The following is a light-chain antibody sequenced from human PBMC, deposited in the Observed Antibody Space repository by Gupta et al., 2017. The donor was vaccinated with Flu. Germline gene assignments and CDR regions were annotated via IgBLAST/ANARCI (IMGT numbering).Light chain of an antibody. Sequence: YNIGAEFHVHWYQHLPGPAPTLLIYVTDKRPSGVPDRFSCSKSDSSASLAFTRLLAEDEDDYYCQSYDKRVGGYVFGGGTGVSVL. CDR1: YNIGAEFH. V-gene: IGLV1-40*01. J-gene: IGLJ1*01. CDR3: QSYDKRVGGYV. CDR2: VTD.